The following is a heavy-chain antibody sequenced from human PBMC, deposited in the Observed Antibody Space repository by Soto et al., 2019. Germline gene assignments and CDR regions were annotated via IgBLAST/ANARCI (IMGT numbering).Heavy chain of an antibody. CDR3: AMTKTTLYNWFDP. J-gene: IGHJ5*02. CDR1: GGSIGGFD. D-gene: IGHD1-1*01. CDR2: IYYTGST. V-gene: IGHV4-59*08. Sequence: SEPLSLTWTVAGGSIGGFDGSCIRQTPGKGLEWIGQIYYTGSTNYNPSLKSRVTISVDTSKKHFYLKLSSATAGDTAMYYCAMTKTTLYNWFDPWGQGTQVTVSS.